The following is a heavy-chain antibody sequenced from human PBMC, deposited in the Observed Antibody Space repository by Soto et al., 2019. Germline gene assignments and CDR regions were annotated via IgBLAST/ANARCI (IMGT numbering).Heavy chain of an antibody. J-gene: IGHJ5*02. CDR2: INPNSGGT. CDR1: GYTFTGYY. Sequence: ASVKVSCKASGYTFTGYYMHWVRQAPGQGLEWMGWINPNSGGTNYAQKFQGWVTMTRDTSISTVYMELSRLRSDDTAVYYCARGRMVRGVIGDNYNWFDPWGQGTLVTVSS. CDR3: ARGRMVRGVIGDNYNWFDP. D-gene: IGHD3-10*01. V-gene: IGHV1-2*04.